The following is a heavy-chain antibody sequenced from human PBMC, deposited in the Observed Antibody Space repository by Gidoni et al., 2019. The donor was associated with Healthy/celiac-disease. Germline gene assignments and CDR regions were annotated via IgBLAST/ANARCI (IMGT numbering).Heavy chain of an antibody. CDR2: ISWNSGSI. Sequence: EVQLVESGGGLVQPGRSLRLSCAASGFTFDDYAIHWVRQAPGKGLEWVSGISWNSGSIGYADSVKGRCTISRDNAKNSLYLQMNSLRAEDTALYYCAKAGGYCSGGSCYLTAFDIWGQGTMVTVSS. J-gene: IGHJ3*02. V-gene: IGHV3-9*01. CDR3: AKAGGYCSGGSCYLTAFDI. CDR1: GFTFDDYA. D-gene: IGHD2-15*01.